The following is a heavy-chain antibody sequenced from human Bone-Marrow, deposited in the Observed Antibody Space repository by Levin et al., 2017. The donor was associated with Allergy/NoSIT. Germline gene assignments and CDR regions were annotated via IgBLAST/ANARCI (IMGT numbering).Heavy chain of an antibody. CDR1: GGSISSGDYY. CDR2: IYYSGST. D-gene: IGHD5-18*01. CDR3: ARGIQRLFYFDS. Sequence: SETLSLTCTVSGGSISSGDYYWSWIRQPPGKGLEWIGYIYYSGSTYYNPSLKSRVTISVDTSKNQFSLKLSSVTAADTAVYYCARGIQRLFYFDSWGQGTLVTVSS. V-gene: IGHV4-30-4*01. J-gene: IGHJ4*02.